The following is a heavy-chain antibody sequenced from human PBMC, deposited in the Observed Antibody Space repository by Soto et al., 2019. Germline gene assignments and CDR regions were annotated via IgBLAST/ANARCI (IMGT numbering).Heavy chain of an antibody. Sequence: PSETLSLTCTVSGGSISSYYWSWIRRPPGKGLEWIGYIYNSGSTHSNPSLQSRVTISVDTSKNQFSLKLSSVADADTGIYYCARARITMVREVIKYNMDVWGQGTTVTLSS. CDR2: IYNSGST. D-gene: IGHD3-10*01. CDR3: ARARITMVREVIKYNMDV. CDR1: GGSISSYY. J-gene: IGHJ6*02. V-gene: IGHV4-59*01.